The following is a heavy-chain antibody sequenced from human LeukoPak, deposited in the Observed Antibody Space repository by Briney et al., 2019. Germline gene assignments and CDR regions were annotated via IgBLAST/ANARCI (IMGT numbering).Heavy chain of an antibody. D-gene: IGHD3-22*01. CDR1: GYSISGGYY. J-gene: IGHJ5*02. CDR3: ARGVVHYYHSLENWFDP. Sequence: SETLSLTCTVSGYSISGGYYWGWIRQPPGKGLEWIGIIHHSGSTYYNPSLKSRVTISVNTSKNQFSLKLSSVTAADTAVYYCARGVVHYYHSLENWFDPWGQGTLVTVSS. V-gene: IGHV4-38-2*02. CDR2: IHHSGST.